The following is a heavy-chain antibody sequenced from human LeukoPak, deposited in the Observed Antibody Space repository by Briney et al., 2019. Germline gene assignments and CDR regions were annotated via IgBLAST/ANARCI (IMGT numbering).Heavy chain of an antibody. V-gene: IGHV3-7*03. CDR3: ARGGGLDV. J-gene: IGHJ6*02. D-gene: IGHD3-16*01. CDR2: INHNGNVN. Sequence: GGSLRLSCAASGFTFSSYWVNWARQAPGKGLEWVASINHNGNVNYYVDSVKGRFTISRDNAKNSLYLQMSNLRAEDTAVYFCARGGGLDVWGQGATVTVSS. CDR1: GFTFSSYW.